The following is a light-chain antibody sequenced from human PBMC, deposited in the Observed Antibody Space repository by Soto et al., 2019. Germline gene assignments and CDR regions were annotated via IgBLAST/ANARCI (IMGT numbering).Light chain of an antibody. CDR1: HYVYSN. V-gene: IGKV3-15*01. Sequence: IVMTQSPATLSVSPWERATLSCTASHYVYSNVAWFQQRPGQAPRLLIYRASTRATGTPARFSGSGSGTEFTLTITSLQSEDFALYYCQQYHNLWTFGQGTKVDIK. CDR3: QQYHNLWT. CDR2: RAS. J-gene: IGKJ1*01.